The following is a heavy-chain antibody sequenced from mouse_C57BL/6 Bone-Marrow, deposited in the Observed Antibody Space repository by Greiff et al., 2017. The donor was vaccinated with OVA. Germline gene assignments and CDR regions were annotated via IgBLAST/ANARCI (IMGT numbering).Heavy chain of an antibody. J-gene: IGHJ1*03. V-gene: IGHV1-22*01. Sequence: EVQLQQSGPELVKPGASVKMSCKASGYTFTDYNMHWVKQSHGKSLEWIGYINPNNGGTSYNQKFKGKATLTVNKSSSTAYMELRSLTSEESAVYYCARDGNYVSWYFDVWGTGTTVTVSS. CDR3: ARDGNYVSWYFDV. CDR2: INPNNGGT. D-gene: IGHD2-1*01. CDR1: GYTFTDYN.